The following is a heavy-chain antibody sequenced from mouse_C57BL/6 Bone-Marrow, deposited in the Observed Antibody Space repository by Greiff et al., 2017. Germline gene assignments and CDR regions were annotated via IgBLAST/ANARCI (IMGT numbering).Heavy chain of an antibody. J-gene: IGHJ3*01. CDR2: ISSGSSTI. V-gene: IGHV5-17*01. CDR1: GFTFSDYG. D-gene: IGHD4-1*01. Sequence: EVKLMESGGGLVKPGGSLKLSCAASGFTFSDYGMHWVRPAPEKGLEWVAYISSGSSTIYYADTVKGRFTISRDNAKNTLFLQMTSLRSEDTAMYYCARATGWFAYWGQGTLVTVSA. CDR3: ARATGWFAY.